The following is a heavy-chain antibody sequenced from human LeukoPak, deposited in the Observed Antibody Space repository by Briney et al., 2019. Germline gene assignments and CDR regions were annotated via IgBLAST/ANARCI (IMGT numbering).Heavy chain of an antibody. Sequence: GGSLRLSCAVSGFTFSDYYMSWVRQAPGEGLEWVSYISSSGSMLHYADSVEGRFTISRDNAKNSLHLQMSSLRVEDTAVYYCTRRPYSSSWYYFDYWGQGTLVTVSS. J-gene: IGHJ4*02. CDR1: GFTFSDYY. CDR2: ISSSGSML. D-gene: IGHD6-13*01. CDR3: TRRPYSSSWYYFDY. V-gene: IGHV3-11*04.